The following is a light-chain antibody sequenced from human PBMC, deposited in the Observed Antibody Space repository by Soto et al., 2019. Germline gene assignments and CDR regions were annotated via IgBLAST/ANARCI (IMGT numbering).Light chain of an antibody. J-gene: IGKJ2*01. CDR3: QQYNSYYT. V-gene: IGKV1-5*03. Sequence: DIQMTQSPSTLSASVGARVTITCRASQSIRSWLAWYQQKPGKAPKRLIYTASSLESGVPSRFSGGGSGTDFTLTISSLQPDEFATYDCQQYNSYYTVGQGTQLYIK. CDR2: TAS. CDR1: QSIRSW.